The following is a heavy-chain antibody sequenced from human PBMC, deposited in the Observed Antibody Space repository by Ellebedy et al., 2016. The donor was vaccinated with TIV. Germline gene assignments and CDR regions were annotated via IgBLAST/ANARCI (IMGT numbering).Heavy chain of an antibody. CDR1: GGSFSGYY. Sequence: SETLSLTXAVYGGSFSGYYWSWIRQPPGKGLEWIGEINHSGSTNYNPSLKSRVTISVDTSKNQFSLKLSSVTAADTAVYYCASSRITMVRGVKADAFDIWGQGTMVTVSS. D-gene: IGHD3-10*01. CDR3: ASSRITMVRGVKADAFDI. V-gene: IGHV4-34*01. CDR2: INHSGST. J-gene: IGHJ3*02.